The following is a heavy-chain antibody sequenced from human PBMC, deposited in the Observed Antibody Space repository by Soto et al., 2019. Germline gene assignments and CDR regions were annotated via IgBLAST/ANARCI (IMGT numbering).Heavy chain of an antibody. CDR3: ATLSGSYANYYYYGMDV. D-gene: IGHD3-16*01. CDR1: GYSFTTYG. Sequence: ASVKVSCKASGYSFTTYGISWVRQAPGQGLEWMGWISGYNGDTNNAQKFQGRVTMTEDTSTDTAYMELSSLRSEDTAVYYCATLSGSYANYYYYGMDVWGQGTTVTVSS. V-gene: IGHV1-18*01. CDR2: ISGYNGDT. J-gene: IGHJ6*02.